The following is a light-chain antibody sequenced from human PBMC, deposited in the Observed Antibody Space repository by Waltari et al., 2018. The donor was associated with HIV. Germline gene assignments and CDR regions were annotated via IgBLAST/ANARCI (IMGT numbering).Light chain of an antibody. CDR2: HVT. CDR3: CLYTASDTWV. Sequence: QSSLTQPRSVSGSPGQSVTISGTGTSGDVGAYNTVSWYQQRPDKAPRIIISHVTGRPSGFPDRFSGSKSGNTASLTISGLQAEDEADSHCCLYTASDTWVFGGGTQLTVL. J-gene: IGLJ3*02. V-gene: IGLV2-11*01. CDR1: SGDVGAYNT.